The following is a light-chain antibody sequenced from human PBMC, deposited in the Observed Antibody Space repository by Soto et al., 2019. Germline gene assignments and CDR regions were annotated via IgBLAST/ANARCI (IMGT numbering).Light chain of an antibody. CDR3: QQSYSIPWT. V-gene: IGKV1-39*01. CDR2: AAS. CDR1: QSISSY. J-gene: IGKJ1*01. Sequence: IQMTQSRSSLSASVGDRVTITCRASQSISSYLNWYQQKPGKAPKVLIYAASSLQSGIPSRFSGSGSGTDFTLTISSLQTEDFATYYCQQSYSIPWTFGQGTKVDIK.